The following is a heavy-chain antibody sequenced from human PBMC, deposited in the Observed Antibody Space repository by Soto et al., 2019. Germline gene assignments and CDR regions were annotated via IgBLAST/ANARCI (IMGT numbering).Heavy chain of an antibody. CDR2: IIPFLGRT. D-gene: IGHD1-1*01. Sequence: QLHLVQSGAEVRKPGSSVKVSCKASGGTLSSYSVTWVRQAPGQGLEWMGRIIPFLGRTNYAQNFQGRVTFTAYMPTITAYMELSSLRSDDTAISYCARTTGSPNSNWFDPWGQGTLVIVSS. CDR3: ARTTGSPNSNWFDP. V-gene: IGHV1-69*02. J-gene: IGHJ5*02. CDR1: GGTLSSYS.